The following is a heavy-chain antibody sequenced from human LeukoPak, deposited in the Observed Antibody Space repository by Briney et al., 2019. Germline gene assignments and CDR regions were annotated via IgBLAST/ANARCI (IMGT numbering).Heavy chain of an antibody. J-gene: IGHJ4*02. Sequence: PGGSLRLSCAASGFTFSSYSMNWVRQAPGKGLEWVSSISSSRSYIYYADSVKGRFTISRDNAKNSLYLQMNSLRAEDTAVYYCARDRFSYGYYFDYWGQGTLVTVSS. CDR1: GFTFSSYS. CDR2: ISSSRSYI. D-gene: IGHD5-18*01. V-gene: IGHV3-21*01. CDR3: ARDRFSYGYYFDY.